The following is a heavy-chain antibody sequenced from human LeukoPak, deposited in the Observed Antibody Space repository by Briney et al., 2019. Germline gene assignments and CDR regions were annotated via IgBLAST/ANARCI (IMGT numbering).Heavy chain of an antibody. V-gene: IGHV4-38-2*02. J-gene: IGHJ4*02. CDR1: GYSISSGYY. Sequence: SETLSLTCTVSGYSISSGYYRGWIRQPPGKGLEWIGSIYHSGSTYYNPSLKSRVTISVDTSKNQFSLKLSSVTAADTAVYYCAREDSSGYYNYWGQGTLVTVSS. CDR2: IYHSGST. D-gene: IGHD3-22*01. CDR3: AREDSSGYYNY.